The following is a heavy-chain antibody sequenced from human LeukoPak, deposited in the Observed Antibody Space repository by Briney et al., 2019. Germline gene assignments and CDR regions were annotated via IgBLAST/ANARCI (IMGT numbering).Heavy chain of an antibody. CDR1: GGSISSHY. V-gene: IGHV4-59*11. CDR2: IYYSGST. CDR3: ARDPGSWAFDI. Sequence: SETLSLTCTVSGGSISSHYWSRIRQPPGKGLEWIGYIYYSGSTNYNPSLKSRVTISVDTSKNQFSLKLSSVTAADTAVYYCARDPGSWAFDIWGQGTMVTVSS. J-gene: IGHJ3*02. D-gene: IGHD3-10*01.